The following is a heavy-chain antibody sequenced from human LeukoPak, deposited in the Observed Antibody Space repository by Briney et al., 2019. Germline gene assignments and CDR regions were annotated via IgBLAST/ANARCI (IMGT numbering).Heavy chain of an antibody. D-gene: IGHD5-18*01. CDR3: ARHSWGYGYYYGMDV. CDR2: IYYSGST. V-gene: IGHV4-39*01. Sequence: SETPSLTCTVSGGSISSSSYYWAWIRQPPGKGLEWIGSIYYSGSTYYNPSLKSRVTISVDTSKIQFSLKLGSVTAADTAVYYCARHSWGYGYYYGMDVWGQGTTVTVSS. CDR1: GGSISSSSYY. J-gene: IGHJ6*02.